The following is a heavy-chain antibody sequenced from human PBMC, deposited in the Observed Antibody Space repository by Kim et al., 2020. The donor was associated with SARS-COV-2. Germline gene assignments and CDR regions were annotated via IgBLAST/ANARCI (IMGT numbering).Heavy chain of an antibody. Sequence: SVKGRFTISRDNAKNSLYLQMNSMRDEDTALYYCAREGEYVWGRMDAFDIWGQGTMVTVSS. D-gene: IGHD3-16*01. V-gene: IGHV3-48*02. CDR3: AREGEYVWGRMDAFDI. J-gene: IGHJ3*02.